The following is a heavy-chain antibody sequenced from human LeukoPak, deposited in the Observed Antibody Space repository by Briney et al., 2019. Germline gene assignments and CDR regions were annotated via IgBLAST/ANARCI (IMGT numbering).Heavy chain of an antibody. Sequence: ASVKVSCKASGYTFTGYYMHWVRQAPGQGLEWMGWMNPNSGDTNHAQKFQGRVTMTRDTSISTGYMELSSLRSEDTAVYYCARAYDSTKYYFDYWGQGTLVTVSS. D-gene: IGHD3-22*01. CDR3: ARAYDSTKYYFDY. CDR1: GYTFTGYY. CDR2: MNPNSGDT. J-gene: IGHJ4*02. V-gene: IGHV1-2*02.